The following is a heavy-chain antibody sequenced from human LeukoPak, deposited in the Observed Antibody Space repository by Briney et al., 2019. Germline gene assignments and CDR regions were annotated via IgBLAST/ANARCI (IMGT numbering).Heavy chain of an antibody. D-gene: IGHD6-19*01. CDR3: ARSAVAGINYFDY. Sequence: GGSLRLSCAASGFTFSSYALNWVRQAPGKGPVWVSRINSDGSSTSYADSVKGRFTISRDNAKNTLYLQMNSLRAEDTAVYYCARSAVAGINYFDYWGQGTLVTVSS. CDR2: INSDGSST. V-gene: IGHV3-74*01. CDR1: GFTFSSYA. J-gene: IGHJ4*02.